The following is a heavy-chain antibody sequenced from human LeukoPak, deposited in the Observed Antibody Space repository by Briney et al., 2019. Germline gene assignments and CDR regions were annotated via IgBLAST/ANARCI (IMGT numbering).Heavy chain of an antibody. V-gene: IGHV4-30-4*01. J-gene: IGHJ4*02. CDR2: ISYSGST. CDR1: GGSVSSGVYY. D-gene: IGHD3-3*01. CDR3: AREKRSVISGVVIRHFDY. Sequence: SQTLSLTCTVSGGSVSSGVYYWSWIRQLPGKGLEWIGYISYSGSTYYGTSLKSRVSISVDTSKNQFSLRLSSVTAEDTAVYFCAREKRSVISGVVIRHFDYWGQGTLVTVSS.